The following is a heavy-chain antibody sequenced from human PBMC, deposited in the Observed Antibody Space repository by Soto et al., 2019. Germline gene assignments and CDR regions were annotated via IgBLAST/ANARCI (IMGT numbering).Heavy chain of an antibody. CDR2: INPNSGGT. V-gene: IGHV1-2*04. Sequence: QVQLVQSGAEVKKPGASVKVSCKASGYTFTGYYMHWVRQAPGQGLEWMGWINPNSGGTNYAQKLQGWVTMTRDTSVSTAYRELSRLRSDDTAVYYCARGEGVYDYVWGSPFDYWGQGTLVTVSS. CDR1: GYTFTGYY. D-gene: IGHD3-16*01. CDR3: ARGEGVYDYVWGSPFDY. J-gene: IGHJ4*02.